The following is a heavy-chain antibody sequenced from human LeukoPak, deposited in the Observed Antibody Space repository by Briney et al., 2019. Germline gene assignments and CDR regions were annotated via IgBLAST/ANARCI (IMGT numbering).Heavy chain of an antibody. J-gene: IGHJ4*02. Sequence: SETLSLSCTVSGGSIGSYYWSWIRQPPGKGLEWIGYIYYSGSTNYNPSLKSRVTISVDTSKNQFSLKLSSVTAADTAVYYCARARPGIDYWGQGTLVTVSS. CDR1: GGSIGSYY. CDR2: IYYSGST. D-gene: IGHD6-6*01. V-gene: IGHV4-59*08. CDR3: ARARPGIDY.